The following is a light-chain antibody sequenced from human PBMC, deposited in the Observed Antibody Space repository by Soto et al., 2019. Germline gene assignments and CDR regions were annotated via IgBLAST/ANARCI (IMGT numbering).Light chain of an antibody. V-gene: IGKV4-1*01. Sequence: DIVMTQSPDSLAVSLGERATINCKSSQSVLSSSNNKNYLAWYQQKPGQPPKLLIYWASTRESGVPDRFSGSGSGTDFTLTVSSRQAEDLAVYYCQQYYSTPDTFGQGTKLEIK. J-gene: IGKJ2*01. CDR2: WAS. CDR3: QQYYSTPDT. CDR1: QSVLSSSNNKNY.